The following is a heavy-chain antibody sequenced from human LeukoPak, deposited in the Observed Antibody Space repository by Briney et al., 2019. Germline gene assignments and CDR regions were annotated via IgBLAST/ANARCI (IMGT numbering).Heavy chain of an antibody. V-gene: IGHV1-69*02. CDR1: GGTFSSYT. CDR2: IIPILGIA. D-gene: IGHD3-9*01. Sequence: KVSCKASGGTFSSYTISWVRQAPGQGLEWMGRIIPILGIANYAQKFQGRVTITADKSTSTAYMELSSLRSEDTAVYYCARSLQSYDIPSYYFDYWGQGTLVTVSS. J-gene: IGHJ4*02. CDR3: ARSLQSYDIPSYYFDY.